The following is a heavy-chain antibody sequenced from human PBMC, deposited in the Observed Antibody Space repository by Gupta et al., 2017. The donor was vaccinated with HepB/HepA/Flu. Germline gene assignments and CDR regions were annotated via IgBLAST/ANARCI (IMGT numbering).Heavy chain of an antibody. D-gene: IGHD6-25*01. Sequence: EVELLESGGGLVQPGGSLRLSCEASGFPFTSYVMCWVRQRPGKGLEWVSAIDVPSTYTYYPDSVKGRFTISRDNSKNTLYLQMNSLSPEDTAVYYCAKGSRSGWPYYFDYWGQGTLVTVSS. CDR1: GFPFTSYV. J-gene: IGHJ4*02. CDR2: IDVPSTYT. CDR3: AKGSRSGWPYYFDY. V-gene: IGHV3-23*01.